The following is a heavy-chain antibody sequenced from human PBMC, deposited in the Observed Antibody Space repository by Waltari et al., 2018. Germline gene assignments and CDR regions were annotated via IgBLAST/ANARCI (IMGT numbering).Heavy chain of an antibody. J-gene: IGHJ4*02. CDR2: ISGSGGST. V-gene: IGHV3-23*01. Sequence: EVQLLESGGGLVQPGGSLRLSCAASGFTFSSSAMSWVRQAPGKGLEWVSAISGSGGSTYYADSVKGRFTISRDNSKNTLYLQMNSLRAEDTAVYYCAKTVVRFGEFGYWGQGTLVTVSS. D-gene: IGHD3-10*01. CDR3: AKTVVRFGEFGY. CDR1: GFTFSSSA.